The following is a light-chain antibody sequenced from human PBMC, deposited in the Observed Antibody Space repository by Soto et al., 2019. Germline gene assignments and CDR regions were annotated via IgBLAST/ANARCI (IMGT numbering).Light chain of an antibody. J-gene: IGKJ5*01. CDR1: QSVRTY. CDR2: DAS. Sequence: IVLTQSPSTLSLSPVEIATLSFMASQSVRTYLAWFQQKPGQPPRLLIYDASNRATGIPARFSGSGSGTDFTLTISSLEPEDFAVYYCQQRSNWPATFGQGTRLEIK. V-gene: IGKV3-11*01. CDR3: QQRSNWPAT.